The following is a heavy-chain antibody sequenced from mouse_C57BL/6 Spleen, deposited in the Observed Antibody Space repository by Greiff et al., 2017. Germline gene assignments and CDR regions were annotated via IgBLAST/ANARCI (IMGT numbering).Heavy chain of an antibody. Sequence: EVNVVESGGGLVQPGGSMKLSCAASGFTFSDAWMDWVRQSPEKGLEWVAEIRNKANNHATYYAVSVKGRFTISRDDSKSSVYLQMNSLRAEDTGMYDCTRRYGYYLDYWGQGTTLTVSS. J-gene: IGHJ2*01. CDR3: TRRYGYYLDY. CDR1: GFTFSDAW. CDR2: IRNKANNHAT. V-gene: IGHV6-6*01. D-gene: IGHD2-10*02.